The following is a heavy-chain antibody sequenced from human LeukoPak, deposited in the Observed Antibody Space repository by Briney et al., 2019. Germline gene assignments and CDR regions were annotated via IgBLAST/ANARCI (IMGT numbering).Heavy chain of an antibody. Sequence: GGSLRLSCAASGFTFSNAWMSLVRQAPGKGLEWVGRIKSKTDGGTTDYAAPVKGRFTISRDDSKNTLYLQMNSLKTEDTAVYYCTGCSSTTCFYYYYMDVWGKGTTVTVSS. V-gene: IGHV3-15*01. J-gene: IGHJ6*03. CDR1: GFTFSNAW. D-gene: IGHD2-2*01. CDR2: IKSKTDGGTT. CDR3: TGCSSTTCFYYYYMDV.